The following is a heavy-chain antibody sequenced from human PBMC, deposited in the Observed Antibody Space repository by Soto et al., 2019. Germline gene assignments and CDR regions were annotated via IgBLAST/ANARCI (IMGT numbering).Heavy chain of an antibody. CDR2: IYYSGST. V-gene: IGHV4-59*01. Sequence: TSETLSLTCTVSGGSISSYYWSWIRQPPGKGLEWIGYIYYSGSTNYNPSLKSRVTISVDTSKNQFSLKLSSVTAADTAVYYCARGLRDTMIVPYYFDYWGQGTLVTVSS. CDR3: ARGLRDTMIVPYYFDY. J-gene: IGHJ4*02. CDR1: GGSISSYY. D-gene: IGHD3-22*01.